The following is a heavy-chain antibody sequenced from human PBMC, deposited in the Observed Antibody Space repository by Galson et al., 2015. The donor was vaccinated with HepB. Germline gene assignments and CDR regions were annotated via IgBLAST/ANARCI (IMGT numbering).Heavy chain of an antibody. J-gene: IGHJ4*02. V-gene: IGHV3-11*06. CDR1: GFTFSDYY. D-gene: IGHD2-15*01. Sequence: SLRLSCAASGFTFSDYYMNWIRQAPGKGLEWVSYISPSSSYTNYEDSVKGRFTISRDNAKNSLYLQMNSLKAEDTAVYYCARCYCSGGSCCLYFDYWGRGTLVTVSS. CDR3: ARCYCSGGSCCLYFDY. CDR2: ISPSSSYT.